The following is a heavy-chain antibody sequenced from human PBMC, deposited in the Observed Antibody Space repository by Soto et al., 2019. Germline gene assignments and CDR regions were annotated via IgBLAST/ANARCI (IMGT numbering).Heavy chain of an antibody. V-gene: IGHV4-31*03. CDR2: IYNSGST. Sequence: SETLSLTCTVSGGSISSGGYCWSWIRQNKEKDLKWIGYIYNSGSTYYYPSLKSRVTISVDTSKNQFSLKLSSVTAADTVVYYCARGDLLFDYWGQGTLVTVSS. D-gene: IGHD1-26*01. CDR1: GGSISSGGYC. CDR3: ARGDLLFDY. J-gene: IGHJ4*02.